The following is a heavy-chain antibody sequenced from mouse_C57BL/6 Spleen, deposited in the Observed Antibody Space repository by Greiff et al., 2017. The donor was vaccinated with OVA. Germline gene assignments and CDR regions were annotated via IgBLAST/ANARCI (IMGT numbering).Heavy chain of an antibody. Sequence: QVQLQQPGAELVRPGSSVKLSCKASGYTFTSYWMHWVKQRPIQGLEWIGNIDPSDSETHYNQKFKDKATLTVDKSSSTAYMQLSSLTSEDSAVYYCARAGDSYPWYFDVWGTGTTVTVSS. D-gene: IGHD2-12*01. CDR1: GYTFTSYW. CDR2: IDPSDSET. J-gene: IGHJ1*03. CDR3: ARAGDSYPWYFDV. V-gene: IGHV1-52*01.